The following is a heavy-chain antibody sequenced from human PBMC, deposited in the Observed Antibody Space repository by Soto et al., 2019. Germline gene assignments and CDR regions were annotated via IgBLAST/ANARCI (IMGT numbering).Heavy chain of an antibody. Sequence: SETLSLTCTVSGGSISSGGYCWSWIRQHPGKGLEWIGYIYYSGSTYYNPSLKSRVTISVDTSKNQFSLKLSSVTAADTAVYYCARENPLITMEVWVQGTTVTVSS. V-gene: IGHV4-31*03. CDR3: ARENPLITMEV. CDR2: IYYSGST. CDR1: GGSISSGGYC. D-gene: IGHD3-22*01. J-gene: IGHJ6*02.